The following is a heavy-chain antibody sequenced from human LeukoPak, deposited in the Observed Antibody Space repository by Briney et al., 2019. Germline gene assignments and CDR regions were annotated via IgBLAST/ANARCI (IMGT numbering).Heavy chain of an antibody. Sequence: ASVKVSCKASGYTFTSYAMHWVRQAPGQRLEWMGWINAGNGNTKYSQKFQGRVTITRDTSASTAYMELSRLRSEDTAVYYCARDSSVGAKARQAFDIWGQGTMVTVSS. D-gene: IGHD1-26*01. J-gene: IGHJ3*02. CDR3: ARDSSVGAKARQAFDI. CDR2: INAGNGNT. V-gene: IGHV1-3*01. CDR1: GYTFTSYA.